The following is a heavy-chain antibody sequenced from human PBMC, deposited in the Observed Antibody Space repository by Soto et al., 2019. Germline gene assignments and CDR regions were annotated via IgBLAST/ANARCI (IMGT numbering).Heavy chain of an antibody. V-gene: IGHV3-11*01. CDR2: ISGGGSSK. CDR1: GFTFRDYY. J-gene: IGHJ6*04. Sequence: QEQLVESGGGLVKPGGSLRLSCEASGFTFRDYYMSWIRQAPGKGLEWISYISGGGSSKFYTESVKGRFTISRDIAKNSLYLQMDSLRVEDTGVYFCARRGPLNNIEVVPDYFGLDVWGEGTTVTVSS. CDR3: ARRGPLNNIEVVPDYFGLDV. D-gene: IGHD2-15*01.